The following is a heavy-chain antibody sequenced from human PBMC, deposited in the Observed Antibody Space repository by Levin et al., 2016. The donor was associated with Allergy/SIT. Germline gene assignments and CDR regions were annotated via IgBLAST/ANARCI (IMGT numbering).Heavy chain of an antibody. CDR1: GYTFTSYA. Sequence: ASVKVSCKASGYTFTSYAMNWVRQAPGQGLEWMGWINPNSGGTNYAQKFQGRVTMTRDTSISTAYMELSRLRSDDTAVYYCARDLPHYAARRKGLDYWGQGTLVTVSS. V-gene: IGHV1-2*02. CDR2: INPNSGGT. J-gene: IGHJ4*02. D-gene: IGHD6-6*01. CDR3: ARDLPHYAARRKGLDY.